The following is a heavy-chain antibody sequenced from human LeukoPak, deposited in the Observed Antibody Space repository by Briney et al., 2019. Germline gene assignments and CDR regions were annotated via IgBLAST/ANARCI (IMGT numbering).Heavy chain of an antibody. Sequence: SVKVSCKASGGTFSSYAISWVRQAPGQGLEWMGRIIPILGIANYAQKFQGRVTITADKSTSTAYLKLSSLRSEDTAVYYCARDSEVVAAHNWFDPWGQGTLVTVSS. CDR1: GGTFSSYA. V-gene: IGHV1-69*04. D-gene: IGHD2-15*01. CDR3: ARDSEVVAAHNWFDP. CDR2: IIPILGIA. J-gene: IGHJ5*02.